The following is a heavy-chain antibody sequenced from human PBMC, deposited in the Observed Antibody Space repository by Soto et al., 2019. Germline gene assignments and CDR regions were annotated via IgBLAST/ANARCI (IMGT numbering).Heavy chain of an antibody. Sequence: LRLSCAASGFTFISYGMHWVRQAPGKGPEWVAVISYDGSNKYYADSVKGRFTISRDNSKNTLYLQMNSLRAEDTAVYYCAKDRRYCTNGVCRAGMDVWGQGTTVTVSS. V-gene: IGHV3-30*18. CDR3: AKDRRYCTNGVCRAGMDV. CDR2: ISYDGSNK. CDR1: GFTFISYG. D-gene: IGHD2-8*01. J-gene: IGHJ6*02.